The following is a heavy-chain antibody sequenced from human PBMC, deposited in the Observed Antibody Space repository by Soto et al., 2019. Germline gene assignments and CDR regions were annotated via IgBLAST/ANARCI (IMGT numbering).Heavy chain of an antibody. CDR2: IYYSGST. Sequence: SETLSLTCTVSGGSISSSSYYWGWIRQPPGKGLEWIGSIYYSGSTYYNPSLKSRVTISVDTSKNQFSLKLSSVTAADTAVYYCVCSDTYYYDSSGYYHTWFDPWGQGTLVTVSS. J-gene: IGHJ5*02. CDR1: GGSISSSSYY. V-gene: IGHV4-39*01. CDR3: VCSDTYYYDSSGYYHTWFDP. D-gene: IGHD3-22*01.